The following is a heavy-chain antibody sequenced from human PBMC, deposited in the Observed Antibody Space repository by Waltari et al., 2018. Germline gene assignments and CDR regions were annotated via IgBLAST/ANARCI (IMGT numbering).Heavy chain of an antibody. CDR1: GFTFSSYS. CDR2: ISSSSSYI. V-gene: IGHV3-21*01. D-gene: IGHD6-6*01. CDR3: ARDRSSSSPYYYYYYMDV. Sequence: EVQLVESGGGLVKPGGSLRLSCAASGFTFSSYSMNWVRQAPGKGLEWVSSISSSSSYIYYADSVKGRFTISRDNAKNSLYLQMNSLRAEDTAVYYCARDRSSSSPYYYYYYMDVWGKGTTVTVSS. J-gene: IGHJ6*03.